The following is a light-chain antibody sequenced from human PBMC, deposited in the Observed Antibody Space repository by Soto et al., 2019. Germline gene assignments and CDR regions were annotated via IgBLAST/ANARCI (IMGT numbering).Light chain of an antibody. CDR2: EVS. CDR1: SSDIGEYNY. J-gene: IGLJ2*01. V-gene: IGLV2-14*01. Sequence: SALTQPASVSGSPGQSITISCTGTSSDIGEYNYVSWYQQYPGKAPKLILYEVSNRPSGVSNRFSGSKSGNTASLTISGLQAEDEADYYCSSYTSSSTVVFGGGTKVTVL. CDR3: SSYTSSSTVV.